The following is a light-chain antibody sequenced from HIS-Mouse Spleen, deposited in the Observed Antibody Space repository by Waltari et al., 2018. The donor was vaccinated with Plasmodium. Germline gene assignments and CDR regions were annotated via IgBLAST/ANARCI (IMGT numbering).Light chain of an antibody. CDR3: CSYAGSRMV. CDR2: EGS. CDR1: SSDVGSYNI. J-gene: IGLJ2*01. Sequence: LTQPPSVSGSPGQSITISCTGTSSDVGSYNIVSWYQQHPGKAPKLMIYEGSKRPSGVSNRFSGSKSGNTASLTISGLQAEDEADYYCCSYAGSRMVFGGGTKLTVL. V-gene: IGLV2-23*01.